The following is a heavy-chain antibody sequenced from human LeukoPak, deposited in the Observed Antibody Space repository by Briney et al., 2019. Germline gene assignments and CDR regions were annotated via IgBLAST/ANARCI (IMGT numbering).Heavy chain of an antibody. CDR3: ARWMATGTTPDY. CDR2: INPNSGGT. CDR1: GYTFNGFY. J-gene: IGHJ4*02. Sequence: ASAKVSRKASGYTFNGFYLHWVRQAPGQGLEWMGWINPNSGGTNYAQKFQGRVTMTRDTSISTAYMELSRLRSDDTAVYYCARWMATGTTPDYWGQGTLVTVSS. V-gene: IGHV1-2*02. D-gene: IGHD5-24*01.